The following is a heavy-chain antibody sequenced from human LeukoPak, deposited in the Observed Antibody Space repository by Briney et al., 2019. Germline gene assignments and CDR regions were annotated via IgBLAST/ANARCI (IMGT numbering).Heavy chain of an antibody. V-gene: IGHV1-8*01. D-gene: IGHD3-10*01. CDR1: GYTLTELS. J-gene: IGHJ4*02. CDR2: MNPNSGNT. Sequence: ASVKVSCKVSGYTLTELSMHWVRQATGQGLEWMGWMNPNSGNTGYAQKFQGRVTMTRNTSISTAYMELSSLRSEDTAVYYCARVLYGGRKTMVRGVSLLGYWGQGTLVTVSS. CDR3: ARVLYGGRKTMVRGVSLLGY.